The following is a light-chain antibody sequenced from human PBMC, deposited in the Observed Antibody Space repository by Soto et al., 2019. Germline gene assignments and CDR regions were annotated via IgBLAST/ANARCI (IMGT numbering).Light chain of an antibody. V-gene: IGLV6-57*04. CDR2: EDN. CDR1: SGSIASNY. J-gene: IGLJ2*01. Sequence: NFMLTQPHSVSESPGKTVTISCTRSSGSIASNYVKWYQQRPGSAPTTVIYEDNQRPSGVPDRFSGSIDSSSNSASLTISGLKTEDEDDYYCQSYDSSNHVVFGGGTKLTVL. CDR3: QSYDSSNHVV.